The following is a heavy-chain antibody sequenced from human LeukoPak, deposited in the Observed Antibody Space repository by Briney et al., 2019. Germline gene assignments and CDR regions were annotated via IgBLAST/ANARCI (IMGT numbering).Heavy chain of an antibody. V-gene: IGHV1-69*13. J-gene: IGHJ5*02. CDR3: ARDYYDSSGYLTPGFDP. D-gene: IGHD3-22*01. Sequence: ASVKVSCKASGGTFSSYAISWVRQAPGQGLEWMGGIIPIFGTANYAQKFQGRVTITADESTSTAYMELSSLRSEDTAVYYCARDYYDSSGYLTPGFDPWGQGTLVTVSS. CDR2: IIPIFGTA. CDR1: GGTFSSYA.